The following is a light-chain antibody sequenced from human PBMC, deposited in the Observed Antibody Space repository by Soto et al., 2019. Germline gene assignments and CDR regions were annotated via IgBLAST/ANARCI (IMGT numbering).Light chain of an antibody. Sequence: DVVMTQSPLSLPVTLGQPASISCRSSQSLAYSDGNTYLNWFQQRPGQSPGRLIYKVSNRDSGVPDRFGGSGSGTDFTLKISRVEAEDVGVYYCMQGTHWPPYTFGQGTKLEIK. CDR1: QSLAYSDGNTY. CDR2: KVS. J-gene: IGKJ2*01. V-gene: IGKV2-30*01. CDR3: MQGTHWPPYT.